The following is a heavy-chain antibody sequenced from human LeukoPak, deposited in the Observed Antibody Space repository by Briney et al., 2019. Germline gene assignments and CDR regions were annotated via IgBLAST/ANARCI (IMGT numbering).Heavy chain of an antibody. CDR3: AKGLNYYDSSGLFDY. V-gene: IGHV3-43*02. J-gene: IGHJ4*02. CDR2: INGDGGST. Sequence: PGGSLRLSCAASGFTFDDYAMHWVRQAPGKGLEWVSLINGDGGSTYYADSVKGRFTISRDNSKNSLYLQMNSLRTEDTALYYCAKGLNYYDSSGLFDYWGQGTLVTVSS. CDR1: GFTFDDYA. D-gene: IGHD3-22*01.